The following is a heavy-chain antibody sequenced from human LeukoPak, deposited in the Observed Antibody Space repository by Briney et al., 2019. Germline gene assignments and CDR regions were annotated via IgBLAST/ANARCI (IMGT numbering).Heavy chain of an antibody. Sequence: SETLSLTCTASGGSISSYYWSWIRQPAGKGLEWIGRIYTSGSTNYNPSLKSRVTMSVDTSKNQFSLKLSSVTAADTAVYYCARDSSHCSGGGCLYYYGMDVWGQGTTVTVSS. CDR2: IYTSGST. V-gene: IGHV4-4*07. J-gene: IGHJ6*02. CDR1: GGSISSYY. D-gene: IGHD2-15*01. CDR3: ARDSSHCSGGGCLYYYGMDV.